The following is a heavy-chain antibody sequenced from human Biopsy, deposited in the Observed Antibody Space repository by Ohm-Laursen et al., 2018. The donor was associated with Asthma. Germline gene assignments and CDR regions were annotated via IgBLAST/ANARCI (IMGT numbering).Heavy chain of an antibody. D-gene: IGHD3-3*01. CDR2: IKHDGSEK. CDR1: GFTFSSYW. V-gene: IGHV3-7*01. Sequence: SLRLSCTASGFTFSSYWMSWVRQVPGQGLEWVANIKHDGSEKNHVDSLKGRFTISRDNAKNLLSLQMNSLRAEDTAVYYCARTFHFWSPYHAEHYQLWGQGTLVTVSS. CDR3: ARTFHFWSPYHAEHYQL. J-gene: IGHJ1*01.